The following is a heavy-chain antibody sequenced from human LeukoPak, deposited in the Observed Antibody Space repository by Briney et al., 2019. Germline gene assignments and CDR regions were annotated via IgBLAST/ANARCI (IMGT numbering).Heavy chain of an antibody. CDR1: GFTFSSYG. V-gene: IGHV3-30*02. CDR2: IRYDGSNK. CDR3: AKDGYDFWSGYSYYFDY. D-gene: IGHD3-3*01. Sequence: QPGGSLRLSCAASGFTFSSYGMHWVRQAPGKGLEWVAFIRYDGSNKYYADSVNGRFPLSRDNSKNTLYLQMNSLRAEDTAVYYCAKDGYDFWSGYSYYFDYWGQGTLVTVSS. J-gene: IGHJ4*02.